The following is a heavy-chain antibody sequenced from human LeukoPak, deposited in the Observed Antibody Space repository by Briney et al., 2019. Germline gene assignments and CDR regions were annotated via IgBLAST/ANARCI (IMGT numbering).Heavy chain of an antibody. V-gene: IGHV3-30-3*01. Sequence: GGSPRLSCAASGFTFSSYAMHWVRQAPGKGLEWVAVISYDGSNKYYADSVKGRFTISRDNSKNTLYLQMNSLRAEDTAVYYCASLAPARLVDYWGQGTLVTVSS. CDR3: ASLAPARLVDY. CDR1: GFTFSSYA. D-gene: IGHD6-6*01. CDR2: ISYDGSNK. J-gene: IGHJ4*02.